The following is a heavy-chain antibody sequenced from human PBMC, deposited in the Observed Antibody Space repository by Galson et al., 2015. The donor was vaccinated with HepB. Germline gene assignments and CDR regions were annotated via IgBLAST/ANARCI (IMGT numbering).Heavy chain of an antibody. CDR3: AKGNYDGSQDSFDY. CDR2: ISDDGSHK. J-gene: IGHJ4*02. CDR1: GFTLNKYG. Sequence: SLRLSCAVFGFTLNKYGMHWVRQAPGKGLEWEAFISDDGSHKYYADSVKGRLTISRDNSKTKVYLQMNSLRGEDTAVYYCAKGNYDGSQDSFDYWGQGTLVTVSS. V-gene: IGHV3-30*18. D-gene: IGHD3-16*01.